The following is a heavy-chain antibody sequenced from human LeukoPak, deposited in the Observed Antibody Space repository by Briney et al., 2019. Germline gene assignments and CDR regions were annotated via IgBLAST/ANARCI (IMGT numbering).Heavy chain of an antibody. V-gene: IGHV3-49*04. D-gene: IGHD1-26*01. CDR2: IRSKAYGGTT. CDR1: GFTFGDYA. J-gene: IGHJ4*02. CDR3: TRESGSYWEYYFDY. Sequence: GGSLRLSCTASGFTFGDYAMSWVRQAPGKGLEWVGFIRSKAYGGTTEYAASVKGRFTISRDDSKSIAYLQMNSLKTEDTAVYYCTRESGSYWEYYFDYWGQGTLVTASS.